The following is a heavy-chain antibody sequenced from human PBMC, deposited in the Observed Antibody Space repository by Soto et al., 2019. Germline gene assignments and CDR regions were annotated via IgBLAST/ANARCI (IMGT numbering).Heavy chain of an antibody. Sequence: EVQLLESGGGLVQPGGSLRLSCAASGFTFSSYAINWVRQAPGKGLEWVSTISGSGDKTYYADSVKDRFTISRDNSKNTLSLQMNSLRAEDTAVYYCAKSGQSSWANMDVWGQGTTVTVSS. CDR1: GFTFSSYA. CDR2: ISGSGDKT. J-gene: IGHJ6*02. CDR3: AKSGQSSWANMDV. D-gene: IGHD2-2*01. V-gene: IGHV3-23*01.